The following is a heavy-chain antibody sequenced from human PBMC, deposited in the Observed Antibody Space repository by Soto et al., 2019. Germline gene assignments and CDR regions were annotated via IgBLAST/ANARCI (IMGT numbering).Heavy chain of an antibody. CDR1: GYTFTGYY. D-gene: IGHD2-21*01. CDR2: INPNSGGT. CDR3: ARGEGRVNHQPEYYYYYGMDV. Sequence: ASVKVSCKASGYTFTGYYMHWVRQAPGQGLEWMGWINPNSGGTNYAQKFQGWVTMTRDTSISTAYMELSRLRSDDTAVYYCARGEGRVNHQPEYYYYYGMDVWGKGTTVTVSS. V-gene: IGHV1-2*04. J-gene: IGHJ6*04.